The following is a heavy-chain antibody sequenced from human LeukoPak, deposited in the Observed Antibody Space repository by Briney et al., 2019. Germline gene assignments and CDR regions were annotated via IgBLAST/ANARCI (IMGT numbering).Heavy chain of an antibody. CDR3: ARGEGSSWTLGYFDY. CDR1: GGSISSGDYY. CDR2: IYYSGST. J-gene: IGHJ4*02. D-gene: IGHD6-13*01. Sequence: PSETLSLTCTVSGGSISSGDYYWSWIRQPPGKGLEWIGYIYYSGSTNYNPSLKSRVTISVDTSKNQSSLKLSSVTAADTAVYYCARGEGSSWTLGYFDYWGQGTLVTVSS. V-gene: IGHV4-61*08.